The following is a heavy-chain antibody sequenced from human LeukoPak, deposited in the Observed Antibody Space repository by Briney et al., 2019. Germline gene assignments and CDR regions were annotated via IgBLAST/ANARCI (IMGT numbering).Heavy chain of an antibody. Sequence: GGSLRLSCTASGFTFSTYPMNWVRQAPGKGLEWVSSIGGSSSSVYYADPVKGRFTISRDNAKNSVFLQMNSLRAEDTAMYYCAREKEEGFDYWGQGTLVTVSS. CDR1: GFTFSTYP. V-gene: IGHV3-21*01. J-gene: IGHJ4*02. CDR2: IGGSSSSV. CDR3: AREKEEGFDY.